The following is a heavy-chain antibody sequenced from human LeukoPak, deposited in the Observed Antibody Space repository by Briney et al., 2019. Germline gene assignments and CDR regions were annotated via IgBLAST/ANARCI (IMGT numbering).Heavy chain of an antibody. D-gene: IGHD3-10*01. V-gene: IGHV4-4*07. CDR1: GASIGSSY. Sequence: SETLSLTCTVSGASIGSSYWSWVRQPAGKGLGWIGRVHSSGSTNYIPSIKSRVTMSVDTSKNQFSLKLNSVTAADTAMYYCAREAVDYGSGSHDYWGQGTLVTVSS. J-gene: IGHJ4*02. CDR3: AREAVDYGSGSHDY. CDR2: VHSSGST.